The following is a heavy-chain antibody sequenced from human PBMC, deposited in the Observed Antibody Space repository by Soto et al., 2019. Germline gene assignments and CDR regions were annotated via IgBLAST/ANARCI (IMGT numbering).Heavy chain of an antibody. CDR1: GFTFGSRA. Sequence: GGSLRLSCVASGFTFGSRAMSWVRQAPGEGLEWVSTITDSGGDTKYADSVRGRFTISRDNSKNTLYLQMSSLRAEDSAVYYCARGSKVSYPGSRIFEVWGRGTLVTAS. V-gene: IGHV3-23*01. CDR2: ITDSGGDT. D-gene: IGHD3-3*01. J-gene: IGHJ4*02. CDR3: ARGSKVSYPGSRIFEV.